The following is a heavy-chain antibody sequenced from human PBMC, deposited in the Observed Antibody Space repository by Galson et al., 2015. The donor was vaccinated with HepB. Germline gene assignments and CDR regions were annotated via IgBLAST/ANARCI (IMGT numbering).Heavy chain of an antibody. CDR1: GFTFSSYN. CDR2: IGSDYRSI. D-gene: IGHD3-10*01. CDR3: ARDRGGSGTYLSKYYDMDV. J-gene: IGHJ6*02. Sequence: SLRLSCAASGFTFSSYNMNWVRQAPGKGLEWVSYIGSDYRSIYYADSVKGRFTISRDNAKNSLWLQMNSLRDEDTAIYYCARDRGGSGTYLSKYYDMDVWGQGTRSPSP. V-gene: IGHV3-48*02.